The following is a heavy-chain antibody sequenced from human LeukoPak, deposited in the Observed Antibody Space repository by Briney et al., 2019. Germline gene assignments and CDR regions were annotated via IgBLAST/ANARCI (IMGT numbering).Heavy chain of an antibody. Sequence: SSETLSLTCAVSGGSISIGGYSWSWIRRPPGKGLEWIGYIYHSGSTYYNPSLKSRVTISVDTSKNQFSLKLSSVTAADTAVYYCAKIDAGATTYAFDIWGQGTMVTVSS. D-gene: IGHD1-26*01. CDR3: AKIDAGATTYAFDI. CDR1: GGSISIGGYS. J-gene: IGHJ3*02. CDR2: IYHSGST. V-gene: IGHV4-30-2*03.